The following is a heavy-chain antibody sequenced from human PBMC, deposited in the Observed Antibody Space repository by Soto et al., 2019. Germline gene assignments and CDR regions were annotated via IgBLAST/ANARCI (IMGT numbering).Heavy chain of an antibody. CDR2: INHSGST. V-gene: IGHV4-34*01. D-gene: IGHD4-4*01. J-gene: IGHJ4*02. Sequence: QVQLQQWGAGLLKPSETLSLTCAVYGGSFSGYYWSWIRQPPGKGLEWIGEINHSGSTNYNPSLKSRVTISVDTSKNQFSLKLSSVTAADTAVYYCARGVGDYSNYAPYYWGQGTLVTVSS. CDR1: GGSFSGYY. CDR3: ARGVGDYSNYAPYY.